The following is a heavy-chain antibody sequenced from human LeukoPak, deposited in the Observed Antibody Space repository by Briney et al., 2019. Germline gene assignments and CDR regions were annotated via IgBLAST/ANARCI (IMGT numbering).Heavy chain of an antibody. J-gene: IGHJ5*02. Sequence: SETLSLTCSVSGGSISRGYWSWIRQPPGKGLEWIAYIYNSGRSNYNPSLKSRVTISLDTSKNQFSLKLSSVTAADTVVDYCAGGSGARCFDPWGQGTLVTVSS. CDR2: IYNSGRS. D-gene: IGHD2-8*02. V-gene: IGHV4-59*01. CDR1: GGSISRGY. CDR3: AGGSGARCFDP.